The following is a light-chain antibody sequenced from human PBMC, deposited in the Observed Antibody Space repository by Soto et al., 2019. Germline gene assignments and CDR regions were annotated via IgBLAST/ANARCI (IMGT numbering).Light chain of an antibody. Sequence: DIQMTQSPSTLSGSVGYRVTITCRASQTISSWLAWYQQKPGKAPKLLIYKASTLKSGVPSRFSGSGSGTELTLTISSLQPDDFATYYCQHYNSYSEAFGQGTKVELK. CDR3: QHYNSYSEA. J-gene: IGKJ1*01. CDR1: QTISSW. V-gene: IGKV1-5*03. CDR2: KAS.